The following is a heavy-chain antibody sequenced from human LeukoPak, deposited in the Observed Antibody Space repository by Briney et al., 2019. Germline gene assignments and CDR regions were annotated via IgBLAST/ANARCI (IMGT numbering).Heavy chain of an antibody. J-gene: IGHJ4*02. D-gene: IGHD6-19*01. Sequence: PGGSLRLSCAASGFTFSNAWMSWVRQAPGKGLEWVGRIKSKTDGGTTDYAAPVKGRLTISRDDSKNTLYLQMNSLKTEDTAVYYCTTGTIAVAGGIYWGQGTLVTVSS. CDR2: IKSKTDGGTT. V-gene: IGHV3-15*01. CDR1: GFTFSNAW. CDR3: TTGTIAVAGGIY.